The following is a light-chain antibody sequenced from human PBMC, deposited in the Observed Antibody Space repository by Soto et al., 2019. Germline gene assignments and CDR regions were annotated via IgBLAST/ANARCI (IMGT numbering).Light chain of an antibody. CDR1: SSNIGAGYD. Sequence: QAVLTQPPPVSGGPGERGTISFTGGSSNIGAGYDVHWYQQLPGTAPKLLIYGNSNRPSGVPDRFSGSKSGTSASLAITGLQAEDEADYYCQSYDSSLRVFGTGTKVTVL. CDR2: GNS. J-gene: IGLJ1*01. V-gene: IGLV1-40*01. CDR3: QSYDSSLRV.